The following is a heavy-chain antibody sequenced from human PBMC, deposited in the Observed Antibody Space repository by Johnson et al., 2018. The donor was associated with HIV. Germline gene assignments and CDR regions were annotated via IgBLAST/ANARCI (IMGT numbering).Heavy chain of an antibody. CDR3: ARAWGDFWGGYPAFDI. CDR2: ISSNGGST. J-gene: IGHJ3*02. D-gene: IGHD3-3*01. CDR1: GFTFSSYA. V-gene: IGHV3-64*01. Sequence: VQLVESGGGLVQPGGSLRLSCAASGFTFSSYAMHWVRQAPGKGLEYVSAISSNGGSTYYANSVKGRFTHARDNSKNTLYLQMGSLRAEDMAWYYCARAWGDFWGGYPAFDIWGQGTMVTVSS.